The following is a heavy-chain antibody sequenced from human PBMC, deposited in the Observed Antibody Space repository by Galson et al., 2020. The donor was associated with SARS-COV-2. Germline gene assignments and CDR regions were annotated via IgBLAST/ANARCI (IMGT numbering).Heavy chain of an antibody. Sequence: SETLSLTYTVSGGSVYSPSYYWSWIRQPPGRGLEWIGYIYYGGTTYYKPSLKNRLSFSLDTSNNQLSLRLTSVTAADTAVYYCARARKDLRFYDWSSLAPNWIDSWGQGTLVTVSS. V-gene: IGHV4-30-4*01. CDR2: IYYGGTT. J-gene: IGHJ5*01. CDR1: GGSVYSPSYY. CDR3: ARARKDLRFYDWSSLAPNWIDS. D-gene: IGHD3-9*01.